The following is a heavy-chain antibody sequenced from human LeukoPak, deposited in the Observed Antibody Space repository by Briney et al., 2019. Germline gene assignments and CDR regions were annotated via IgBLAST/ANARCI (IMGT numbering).Heavy chain of an antibody. J-gene: IGHJ4*02. CDR3: ARYSSGWYQYNHFDY. CDR1: GGSFSGYY. D-gene: IGHD6-19*01. CDR2: INHSGST. V-gene: IGHV4-34*01. Sequence: SETLSLTCAVYGGSFSGYYWSWIRQPPGKGLEWIGEINHSGSTNYNPSLKSRATISVDTSKNQFSLKLSSVTAADTAVYYCARYSSGWYQYNHFDYWGQGTLVTVSS.